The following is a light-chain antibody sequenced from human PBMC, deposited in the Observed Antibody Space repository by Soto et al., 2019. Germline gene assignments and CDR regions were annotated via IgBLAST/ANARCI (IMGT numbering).Light chain of an antibody. CDR1: QSVSSRY. CDR3: QQYDSSPKT. CDR2: GAS. V-gene: IGKV3-20*01. J-gene: IGKJ1*01. Sequence: EIVLTQSPGTLSLSPGERVTLSCRTSQSVSSRYFAWYQQKPGQAPRLLIYGASSRATGIPDRFSGSGSGTDFTLTISRLEPEDFAVYYCQQYDSSPKTFGQGTKVDIK.